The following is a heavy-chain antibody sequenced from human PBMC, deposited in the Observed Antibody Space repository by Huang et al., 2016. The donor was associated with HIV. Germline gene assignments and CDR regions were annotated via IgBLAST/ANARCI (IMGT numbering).Heavy chain of an antibody. D-gene: IGHD2-2*01. J-gene: IGHJ3*01. Sequence: DVQLVESGGGLVKPGGSLRLSCAASDFTFSGFNMNGVRQAPGKGLEWVACISYSGRNIYYADSVKGRFTISRDNAKNSVFLQMNSLRAEDTALYYCARAVQSTLRGFDVWGRGTLVTVSS. CDR3: ARAVQSTLRGFDV. CDR1: DFTFSGFN. CDR2: ISYSGRNI. V-gene: IGHV3-21*02.